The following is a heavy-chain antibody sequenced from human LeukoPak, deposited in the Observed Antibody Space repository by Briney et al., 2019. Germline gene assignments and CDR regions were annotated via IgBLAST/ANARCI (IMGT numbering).Heavy chain of an antibody. CDR2: INHSGST. V-gene: IGHV4-34*01. CDR3: ARVDEFGESPLDAFDV. Sequence: PSETLSLTCDVSGGSTSGYFWSWIRQPPGKGPEWIGEINHSGSTKYIPSLKSRLTISVDTSKNQFSLKLTSVTAADTAVYYCARVDEFGESPLDAFDVWGQGTMVTVSS. J-gene: IGHJ3*01. CDR1: GGSTSGYF. D-gene: IGHD3-10*01.